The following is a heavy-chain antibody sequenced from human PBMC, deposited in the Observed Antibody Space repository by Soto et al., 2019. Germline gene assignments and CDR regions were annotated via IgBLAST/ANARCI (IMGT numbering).Heavy chain of an antibody. D-gene: IGHD6-13*01. V-gene: IGHV3-9*01. CDR1: GFTFDDYA. CDR2: ISWNSGSI. J-gene: IGHJ3*02. Sequence: GGSLRLSCAASGFTFDDYAMHWVRQAPGKGLEWVSGISWNSGSIGYADSVKGRFTISRDNAKNSLYLQMNSLRAEDTALYYCAKDRAAAGTVGAFDIWGQGTMVTVSS. CDR3: AKDRAAAGTVGAFDI.